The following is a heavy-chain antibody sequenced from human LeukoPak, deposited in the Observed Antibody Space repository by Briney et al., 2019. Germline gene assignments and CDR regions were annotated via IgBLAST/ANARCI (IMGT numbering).Heavy chain of an antibody. D-gene: IGHD6-19*01. V-gene: IGHV1-2*02. CDR3: ARDRGIAVASTPDY. CDR1: GYTFTGYY. Sequence: ASVKVSCKASGYTFTGYYMHWVRQAPGQGLEGMGWISPNSGGTNYAQKFQGRVTMTRDTSISTAYMELSRLRSDDTAMYYCARDRGIAVASTPDYWGQGTLVTVSS. J-gene: IGHJ4*02. CDR2: ISPNSGGT.